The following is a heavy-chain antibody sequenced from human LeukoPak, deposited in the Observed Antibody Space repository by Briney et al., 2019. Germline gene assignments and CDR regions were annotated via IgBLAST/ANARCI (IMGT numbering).Heavy chain of an antibody. J-gene: IGHJ4*02. CDR3: AKDIEYSSSSGCDY. Sequence: GGSLRLSCAASGFTFDDYAMPWVRQAPGKGLEWVSGISWNSGSIGYADSVKGRFTISRDYAKNSLYLQMNSLRAEDTALYYCAKDIEYSSSSGCDYWGQGTLVTVSS. CDR2: ISWNSGSI. V-gene: IGHV3-9*01. CDR1: GFTFDDYA. D-gene: IGHD6-6*01.